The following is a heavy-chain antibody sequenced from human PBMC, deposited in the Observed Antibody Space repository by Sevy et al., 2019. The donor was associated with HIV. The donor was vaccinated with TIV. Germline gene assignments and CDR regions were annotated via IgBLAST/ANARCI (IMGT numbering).Heavy chain of an antibody. V-gene: IGHV3-30*02. D-gene: IGHD2-21*01. J-gene: IGHJ4*02. CDR3: VKDGGGEGGDH. CDR1: GFSYSSYG. CDR2: IPYDGSNK. Sequence: GGSLRLSCAASGFSYSSYGMHWVRQAPGKGLEWVAYIPYDGSNKDYADSVKGRFTISRDNSKNTLDLQMNSLRAEDTAVYYCVKDGGGEGGDHWGQGTLVTVSS.